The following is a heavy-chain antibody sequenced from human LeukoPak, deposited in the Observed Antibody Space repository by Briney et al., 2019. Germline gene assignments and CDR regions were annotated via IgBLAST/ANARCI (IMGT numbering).Heavy chain of an antibody. J-gene: IGHJ4*02. Sequence: GGSLRLSCAASGFTFSSYAMSWVRQAPGKGLEWVSAISGSGGRTYYADSVKGRFTISRDNSKNTLYLQMNSLRAEDTAVYYCASHHYYDSSGLDDYFDYWGQGTLVTVSS. CDR3: ASHHYYDSSGLDDYFDY. CDR2: ISGSGGRT. D-gene: IGHD3-22*01. CDR1: GFTFSSYA. V-gene: IGHV3-23*01.